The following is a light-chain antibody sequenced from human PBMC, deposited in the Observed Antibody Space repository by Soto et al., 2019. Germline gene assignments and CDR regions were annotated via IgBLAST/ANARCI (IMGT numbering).Light chain of an antibody. Sequence: QSVLTQPPSVSGAPGQRVTISCTGSSSNSGAGYDVHWYQQLPGTAPKLLIYGTSNRPSGVPDRFSGSKSGTSASLAITGLQAEDEADYYCQSYDSSLSGYVFGTGTKGTVL. V-gene: IGLV1-40*01. CDR2: GTS. CDR1: SSNSGAGYD. J-gene: IGLJ1*01. CDR3: QSYDSSLSGYV.